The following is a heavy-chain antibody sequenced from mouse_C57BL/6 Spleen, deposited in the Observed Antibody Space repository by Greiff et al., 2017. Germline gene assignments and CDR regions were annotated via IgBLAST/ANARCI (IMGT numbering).Heavy chain of an antibody. Sequence: QVQLQQSGPELVKPGASVKISCKASGYAFSSSWMNWVKQRPGKGLEWIGRIYPGDGDTNYNGKFKGKATLTADKSSSTAYMQLSSLTSEDSAVYFCARDYYGSSSPPFDDWGQGTTLTVSS. CDR3: ARDYYGSSSPPFDD. V-gene: IGHV1-82*01. CDR1: GYAFSSSW. CDR2: IYPGDGDT. J-gene: IGHJ2*01. D-gene: IGHD1-1*01.